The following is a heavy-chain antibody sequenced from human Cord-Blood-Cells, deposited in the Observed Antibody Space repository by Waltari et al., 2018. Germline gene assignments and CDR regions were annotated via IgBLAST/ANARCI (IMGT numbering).Heavy chain of an antibody. V-gene: IGHV4-39*01. Sequence: QLQLQESGPGLVKPSETLSLTCTVSGGSISSSSYYWGWIRQPPGKGLEWIGSIYYSGSTYYHPSLKSRVTISVDTSKNQFSLKLSSVTAADTAVYYCARLRGSYYFDYWGQGTLVTVSS. CDR3: ARLRGSYYFDY. CDR2: IYYSGST. J-gene: IGHJ4*02. D-gene: IGHD1-26*01. CDR1: GGSISSSSYY.